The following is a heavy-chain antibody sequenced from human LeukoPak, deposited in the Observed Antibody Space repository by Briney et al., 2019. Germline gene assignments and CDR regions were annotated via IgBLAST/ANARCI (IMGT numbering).Heavy chain of an antibody. D-gene: IGHD3-10*01. Sequence: ASVKVSCKASGHTFTSYDINWVRQATGQGLEWMGWMNPNSGNTGYAQKFQGRVTITRNTSISTAYMELSSLRSEDTAVYYCARFTGEGNWFDPWGQGTLVTVSS. J-gene: IGHJ5*02. CDR2: MNPNSGNT. CDR1: GHTFTSYD. CDR3: ARFTGEGNWFDP. V-gene: IGHV1-8*03.